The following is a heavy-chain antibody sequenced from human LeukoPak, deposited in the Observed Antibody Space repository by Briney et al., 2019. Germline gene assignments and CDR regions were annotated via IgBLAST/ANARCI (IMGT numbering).Heavy chain of an antibody. CDR2: IYPRDSDT. CDR1: GYSFTSYC. V-gene: IGHV5-51*01. D-gene: IGHD2-2*01. J-gene: IGHJ3*02. CDR3: ARISPYHDAFDI. Sequence: GESLKISCKGSGYSFTSYCIAWVRQVPGKGLEWMGIIYPRDSDTRYSPSFQGQVTISADKSISTAYLQWSSLKASDTAMYYCARISPYHDAFDIWGQGTMVTVSS.